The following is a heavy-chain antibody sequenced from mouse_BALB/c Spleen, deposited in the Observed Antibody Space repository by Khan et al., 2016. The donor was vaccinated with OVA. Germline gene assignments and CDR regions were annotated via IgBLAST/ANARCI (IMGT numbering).Heavy chain of an antibody. CDR3: ARSVTITTVVATDFDY. CDR1: GYSITSDYA. CDR2: ISYSGRT. J-gene: IGHJ2*01. V-gene: IGHV3-2*02. D-gene: IGHD1-1*01. Sequence: EVQLQESGPGLVKPSQSLSLTCTVTGYSITSDYAWNWIRQFPGNKLEWLGYISYSGRTCYNPSLKSRISITRDTSKNQLFLQLNSVITEVTATFDCARSVTITTVVATDFDYWGQGTTLTVSS.